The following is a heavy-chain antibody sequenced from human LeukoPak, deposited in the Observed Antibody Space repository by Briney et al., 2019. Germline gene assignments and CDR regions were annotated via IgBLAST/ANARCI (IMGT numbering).Heavy chain of an antibody. CDR1: GFTFSSYG. D-gene: IGHD1-1*01. CDR2: IWYDGSNK. CDR3: ARAITTGTTDYYYGMDV. V-gene: IGHV3-33*01. Sequence: GGSLRLSCAASGFTFSSYGMHWVRQAPGKGLEWVAIIWYDGSNKYYADSVKGRFTISRDNSKNTLYLQMNSLRAEDTAVYYCARAITTGTTDYYYGMDVWGQGTTVTVSS. J-gene: IGHJ6*02.